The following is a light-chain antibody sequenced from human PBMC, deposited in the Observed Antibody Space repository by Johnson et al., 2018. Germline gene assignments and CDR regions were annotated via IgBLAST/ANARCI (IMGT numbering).Light chain of an antibody. V-gene: IGLV1-51*02. CDR2: ENN. J-gene: IGLJ1*01. CDR3: GTWDSSLSAGNF. CDR1: SSNIGNNY. Sequence: QSVLTQPPSVSAAPGQKVTISCSGSSSNIGNNYVSWYQQLPGTASKLRIYENNKRPSGIPDRFTGSKSGTSATLGIPDLKPGDELDYYCGTWDSSLSAGNFFRTGPKVTVL.